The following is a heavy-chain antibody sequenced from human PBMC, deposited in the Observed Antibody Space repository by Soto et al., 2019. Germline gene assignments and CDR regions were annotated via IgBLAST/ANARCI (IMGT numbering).Heavy chain of an antibody. Sequence: EVQLVESGGGLVQPGRSLRLSCAASGFTFDDYAMHWVRQAPGKGLEWVSGISWNSGSIGYADSVKGRFTISRDNAKNSLYLQMNSLRAEDTALYYCAKEYSSGWEHDSEYFQHWGQGTLVTVSS. J-gene: IGHJ1*01. D-gene: IGHD6-19*01. V-gene: IGHV3-9*01. CDR2: ISWNSGSI. CDR1: GFTFDDYA. CDR3: AKEYSSGWEHDSEYFQH.